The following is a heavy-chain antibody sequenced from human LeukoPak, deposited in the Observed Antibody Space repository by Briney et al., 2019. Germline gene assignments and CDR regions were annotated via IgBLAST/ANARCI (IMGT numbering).Heavy chain of an antibody. D-gene: IGHD3-10*01. V-gene: IGHV3-30*02. CDR3: ARSLTMVRAYDY. CDR1: GFTFSSYG. Sequence: GGSLRLSCAASGFTFSSYGMHWVRQAPGKGLEWVTFIQYDGSNKYYADSVKGRFTISRDNSKNTVYLQMNSLRTEDTAVYYCARSLTMVRAYDYWGQGTLVAVSS. CDR2: IQYDGSNK. J-gene: IGHJ4*02.